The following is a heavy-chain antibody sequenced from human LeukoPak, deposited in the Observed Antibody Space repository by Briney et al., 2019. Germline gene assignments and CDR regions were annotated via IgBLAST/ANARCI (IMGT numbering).Heavy chain of an antibody. Sequence: ASVKDSCKASGYTFTGYYMHWVRQAPGQGLEWMGWINPNSGGTNYAQKFQGRVTMTRDTSISTAYMELSRLRSDDTAVYYCARAPDFWSGYRYYFDYWGQGTLVTVSS. CDR1: GYTFTGYY. CDR3: ARAPDFWSGYRYYFDY. J-gene: IGHJ4*02. CDR2: INPNSGGT. V-gene: IGHV1-2*02. D-gene: IGHD3-3*01.